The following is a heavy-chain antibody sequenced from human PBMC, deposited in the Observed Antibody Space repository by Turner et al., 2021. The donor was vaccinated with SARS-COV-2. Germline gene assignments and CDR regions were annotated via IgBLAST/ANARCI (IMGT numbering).Heavy chain of an antibody. Sequence: VQLRVSGAERVNPSGPLSLTCTVSGGSLSSYYWSWIQQPPGKGLEWIGYIYYSGSTNYNPSHKSRVTKAVDTTKDQSSLKLSSVTAADTAVYCCAKAHWEESFDVWGQGTLVTVSS. CDR3: AKAHWEESFDV. CDR2: IYYSGST. J-gene: IGHJ4*02. V-gene: IGHV4-59*01. CDR1: GGSLSSYY. D-gene: IGHD1-26*01.